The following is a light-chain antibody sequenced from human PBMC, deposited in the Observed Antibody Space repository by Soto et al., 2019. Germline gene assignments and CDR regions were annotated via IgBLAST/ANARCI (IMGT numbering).Light chain of an antibody. CDR1: SGDVGNYNL. Sequence: QSVLTQPASVSGSPGQSITISCSGASGDVGNYNLVSWYQQYPGKAPALLIYEDDKRPSGVSNRFSGSKSDSTASLTISGLQAEDEADYYCCLYLGGTSVFGGVTQLTVL. J-gene: IGLJ7*01. V-gene: IGLV2-23*01. CDR2: EDD. CDR3: CLYLGGTSV.